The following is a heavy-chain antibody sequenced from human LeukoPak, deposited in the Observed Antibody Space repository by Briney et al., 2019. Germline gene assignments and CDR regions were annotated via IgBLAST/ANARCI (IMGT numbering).Heavy chain of an antibody. CDR1: GGTFSSYA. D-gene: IGHD1-26*01. Sequence: ASVKVSCKASGGTFSSYAISWVRQAPGQGLEWMGGIIPILGTANYAQKFQGRVTITADESTSTAYMELSSLRSEDTAVYYCARCYGATQYYYYMDVWGKGTTVTVS. CDR3: ARCYGATQYYYYMDV. CDR2: IIPILGTA. J-gene: IGHJ6*03. V-gene: IGHV1-69*13.